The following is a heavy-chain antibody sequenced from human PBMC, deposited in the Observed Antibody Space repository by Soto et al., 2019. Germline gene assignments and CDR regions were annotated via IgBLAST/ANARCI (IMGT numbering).Heavy chain of an antibody. CDR3: ARAPDGSGSYYYFDH. CDR1: GFTFSNYW. V-gene: IGHV3-7*03. J-gene: IGHJ4*02. CDR2: INRDGSEK. D-gene: IGHD3-22*01. Sequence: GSLRLSCVASGFTFSNYWMSWVRQAPGKGLQWVANINRDGSEKYYVDSLKGRFTISRDNAENSLYLEMNTLRAEDTAVYYCARAPDGSGSYYYFDHWGQGTLVTVSS.